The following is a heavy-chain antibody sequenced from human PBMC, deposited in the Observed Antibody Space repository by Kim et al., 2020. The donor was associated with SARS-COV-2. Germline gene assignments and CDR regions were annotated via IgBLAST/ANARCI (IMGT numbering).Heavy chain of an antibody. CDR3: AREGYGGNGLYWYFDL. J-gene: IGHJ2*01. Sequence: SVKVSCKASGGTFSSYAISWVRQAPGQGLEWMGGIIPIFGTANYAQKFQGRVTLTADESTSTAYMELSSLRSEDTAVYYCAREGYGGNGLYWYFDLWGRGTLVTVSS. D-gene: IGHD2-15*01. CDR1: GGTFSSYA. V-gene: IGHV1-69*13. CDR2: IIPIFGTA.